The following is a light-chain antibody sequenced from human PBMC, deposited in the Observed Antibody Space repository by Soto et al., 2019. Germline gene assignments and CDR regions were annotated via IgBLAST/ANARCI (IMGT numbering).Light chain of an antibody. Sequence: EIVMTQSPATLSVSPGERATLSCRASQSVSSNLAWYQRKPGQAPRLLIYGASTRATGIPARFSGSGSGTDFTLTISSLQSEDFAVYYCQQYNNWPFPSWTFGQGTKVEIK. V-gene: IGKV3-15*01. J-gene: IGKJ1*01. CDR2: GAS. CDR1: QSVSSN. CDR3: QQYNNWPFPSWT.